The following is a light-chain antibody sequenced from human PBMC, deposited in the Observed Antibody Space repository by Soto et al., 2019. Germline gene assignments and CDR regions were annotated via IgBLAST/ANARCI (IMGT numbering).Light chain of an antibody. CDR3: AVWDDTLKAVV. J-gene: IGLJ2*01. CDR2: HNN. Sequence: VVTQPPSASGTPGQRVTISCSGSSSNVGSNTVDWYQLLPGTAPKLLIYHNNQRPSGVPDRLSGSKSGTSASLAISGLQSEDEADYYCAVWDDTLKAVVFGGGTKLTVL. CDR1: SSNVGSNT. V-gene: IGLV1-44*01.